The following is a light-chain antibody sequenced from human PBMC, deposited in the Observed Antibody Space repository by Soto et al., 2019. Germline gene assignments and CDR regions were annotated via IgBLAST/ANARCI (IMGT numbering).Light chain of an antibody. V-gene: IGLV1-40*01. J-gene: IGLJ2*01. CDR3: QSYHSSLSAVV. CDR1: SSNIRAGYD. Sequence: QSVLTQPPSVSGAPGQRVTISCTGSSSNIRAGYDVHWYQQLPGTAPKLLIYGNSNRPSGVPDRFSGSKSGTSASLAITGLQAEDEADYFRQSYHSSLSAVVFGGGTMLTVL. CDR2: GNS.